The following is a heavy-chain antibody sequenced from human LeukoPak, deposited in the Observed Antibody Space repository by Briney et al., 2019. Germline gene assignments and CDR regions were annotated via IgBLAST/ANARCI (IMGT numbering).Heavy chain of an antibody. V-gene: IGHV6-1*01. CDR3: ARGLPYNWNYGYYYYYMDV. D-gene: IGHD1-7*01. CDR2: TYYRSKWYN. J-gene: IGHJ6*03. Sequence: SQTLSLTCAISGDSVSSNSAAWNWIRQSPSRGLEWLGMTYYRSKWYNDYAVSVESRITINLDTSKNQFSLQLNSVTPEDTAVYYCARGLPYNWNYGYYYYYMDVWGKGTTVTVSS. CDR1: GDSVSSNSAA.